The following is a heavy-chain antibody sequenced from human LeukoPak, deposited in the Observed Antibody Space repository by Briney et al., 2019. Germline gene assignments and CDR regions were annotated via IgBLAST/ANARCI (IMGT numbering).Heavy chain of an antibody. CDR1: GGSFSGYY. J-gene: IGHJ5*02. CDR2: INHSGST. CDR3: ARGLMGPTGVGS. D-gene: IGHD1-1*01. Sequence: PSETLSLTCAVYGGSFSGYYWSWIPQPPGKGLEWIGEINHSGSTNYNPSLKSRVTISVDTSKNQFSLKLSSVTAADTAVYYCARGLMGPTGVGSWGQGTLVTVSS. V-gene: IGHV4-34*01.